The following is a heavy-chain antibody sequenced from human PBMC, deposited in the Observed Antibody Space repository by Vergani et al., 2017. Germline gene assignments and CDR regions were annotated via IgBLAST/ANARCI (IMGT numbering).Heavy chain of an antibody. CDR1: GFTVSSNY. CDR2: IYSGGST. J-gene: IGHJ6*02. CDR3: ARVSSGWRGYYYYYGMDV. Sequence: EVQLVESGGGLIQPGGSLRLSCAASGFTVSSNYMSWVRQAPGKGLEWVSVIYSGGSTYYADSVKGRFTISRDNSKNTLYLQMNSLRAEDTAVDYCARVSSGWRGYYYYYGMDVWGQGTTVTVSS. D-gene: IGHD6-19*01. V-gene: IGHV3-53*01.